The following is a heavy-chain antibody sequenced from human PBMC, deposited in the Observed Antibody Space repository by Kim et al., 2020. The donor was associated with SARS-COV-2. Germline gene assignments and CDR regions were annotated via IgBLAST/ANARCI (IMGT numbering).Heavy chain of an antibody. V-gene: IGHV4-39*02. CDR3: VRDSGFYSSSTLDH. Sequence: YNTSLESRVAISVDTSKNQFSLKVSSVTAADTAVYYCVRDSGFYSSSTLDHWGQGTQVIVSS. D-gene: IGHD6-6*01. J-gene: IGHJ4*02.